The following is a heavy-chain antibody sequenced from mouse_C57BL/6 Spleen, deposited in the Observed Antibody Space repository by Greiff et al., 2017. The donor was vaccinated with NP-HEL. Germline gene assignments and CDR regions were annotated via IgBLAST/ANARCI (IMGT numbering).Heavy chain of an antibody. J-gene: IGHJ1*03. Sequence: VQLQQSGAELVRPGTSVKMSCKASGYTFTNYWIGWAKQRPGHGLEWIGDIYPGGGYTNYNEKFKGKATLTADKSSSTAYMQFSSLTSEDSAIYYCARAYYYGSSHWYFDVWGTGTTVTVSS. CDR2: IYPGGGYT. CDR1: GYTFTNYW. CDR3: ARAYYYGSSHWYFDV. D-gene: IGHD1-1*01. V-gene: IGHV1-63*01.